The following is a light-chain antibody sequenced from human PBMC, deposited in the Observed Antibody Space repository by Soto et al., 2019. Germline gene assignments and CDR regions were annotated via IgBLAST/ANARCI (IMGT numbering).Light chain of an antibody. V-gene: IGKV3-20*01. CDR2: GAS. CDR1: QSVSSRY. CDR3: QQYGSSPGT. J-gene: IGKJ1*01. Sequence: EIVLTQSPGTLSLSPGERATFSCRPSQSVSSRYLAWYQQKPGQAPRLLIYGASSRPTGIPDRFSGSGSGTDFTLTISRLEPEDFAVYYCQQYGSSPGTFGQGTKVDTK.